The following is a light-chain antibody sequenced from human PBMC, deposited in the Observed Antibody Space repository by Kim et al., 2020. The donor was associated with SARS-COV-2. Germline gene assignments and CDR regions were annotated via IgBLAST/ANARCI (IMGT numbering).Light chain of an antibody. J-gene: IGKJ5*01. CDR1: QEIRND. V-gene: IGKV1-17*01. Sequence: SVGDRVTITGGASQEIRNDLGWYQQNQGRAPKRRIYGASSLQSGVPSSFSGSGSGTEFTLTIRSLQPEDFATYFCLQNNTYPITFGQGTRLGIK. CDR2: GAS. CDR3: LQNNTYPIT.